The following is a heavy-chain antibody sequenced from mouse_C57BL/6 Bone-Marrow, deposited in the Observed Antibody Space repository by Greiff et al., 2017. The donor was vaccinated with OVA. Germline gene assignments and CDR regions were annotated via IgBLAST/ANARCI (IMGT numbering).Heavy chain of an antibody. CDR1: GFTFSDYG. J-gene: IGHJ2*01. V-gene: IGHV5-17*01. CDR2: ISSGSSTI. Sequence: EVQLVESGGGLVKPGGSLKLSCAASGFTFSDYGMHWVRQAPEQGLEWVAYISSGSSTIYYADTVKGRFTISRDNAKNTLFLQLTSLRSEDTAVYYCAIWSYYFDYWGQGTTLTVSS. D-gene: IGHD1-1*02. CDR3: AIWSYYFDY.